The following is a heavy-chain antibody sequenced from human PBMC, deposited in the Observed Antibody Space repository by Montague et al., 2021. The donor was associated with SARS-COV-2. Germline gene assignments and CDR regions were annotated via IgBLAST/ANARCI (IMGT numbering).Heavy chain of an antibody. J-gene: IGHJ6*02. Sequence: SETLSLTCAVYGGSFSGYYWSWIRQPPGKGLEWIGEINHSGSTNYNPSPKSRVTISVDTSKNQFSLKLRFVAAADTAVYYCTREGYQVLWWDNYYYGMDVWGQGTTVTVSS. V-gene: IGHV4-34*01. CDR2: INHSGST. CDR3: TREGYQVLWWDNYYYGMDV. D-gene: IGHD2-2*01. CDR1: GGSFSGYY.